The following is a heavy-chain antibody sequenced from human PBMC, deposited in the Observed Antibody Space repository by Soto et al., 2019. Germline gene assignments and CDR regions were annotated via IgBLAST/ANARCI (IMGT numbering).Heavy chain of an antibody. CDR3: AGFVVPASRNSDFDY. J-gene: IGHJ4*02. CDR2: IYYSGST. D-gene: IGHD2-15*01. V-gene: IGHV4-39*01. CDR1: GISVSTSDYY. Sequence: SETLSLTCTVSGISVSTSDYYWGWVRQPPGKGLDWIGNIYYSGSTFYNPSLRSRVAISVDTSKNQFSLKLNSVTAADTAVYFCAGFVVPASRNSDFDYWGQGTLVTVSS.